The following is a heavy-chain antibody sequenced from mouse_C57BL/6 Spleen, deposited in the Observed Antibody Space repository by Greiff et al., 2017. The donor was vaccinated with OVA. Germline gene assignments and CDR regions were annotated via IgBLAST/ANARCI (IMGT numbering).Heavy chain of an antibody. Sequence: QVQLQQSGPGLVQPSQSLSITCTVSGFSLTSYGVHWVRQSPGKGLEWLGVIWSGGSTDYNAAFMSRLSITKDNSKSQVFFKMNSLQADDTAIYDCAKTTTVVARGVCYAMDYWGQGTSVTVSS. CDR3: AKTTTVVARGVCYAMDY. CDR1: GFSLTSYG. V-gene: IGHV2-5*01. D-gene: IGHD1-1*01. J-gene: IGHJ4*01. CDR2: IWSGGST.